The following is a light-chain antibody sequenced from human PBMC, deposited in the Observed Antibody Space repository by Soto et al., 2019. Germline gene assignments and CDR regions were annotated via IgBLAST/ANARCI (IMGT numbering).Light chain of an antibody. V-gene: IGKV1-5*01. CDR2: AAS. J-gene: IGKJ4*01. Sequence: DIQMTQSPSTLSGSLGDRVTITCRASQRSSSWLAWYQQKPGKAPSLLIYAASSLHSGVPPRFGGSGSGTAFTLTISSLQPEDFATYYCQQVHDYPITFGGGTKVDI. CDR3: QQVHDYPIT. CDR1: QRSSSW.